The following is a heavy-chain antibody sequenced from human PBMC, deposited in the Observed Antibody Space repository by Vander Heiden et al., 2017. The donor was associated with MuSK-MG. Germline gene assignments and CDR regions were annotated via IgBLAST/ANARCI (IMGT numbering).Heavy chain of an antibody. V-gene: IGHV3-15*01. D-gene: IGHD3-22*01. CDR2: IKSKTDGGTT. J-gene: IGHJ6*02. CDR1: GITFSNAS. Sequence: EVQLVESGGGLVKPGGSLRLSCAAPGITFSNASMSWVRQAPGKGLEWVGRIKSKTDGGTTDYAAPVKGRFTISRDDSKNTLYLQMNSLKTEDTAVYYCTTDSGGGIVVVMDYYYGMDVWGQGTTVTVSS. CDR3: TTDSGGGIVVVMDYYYGMDV.